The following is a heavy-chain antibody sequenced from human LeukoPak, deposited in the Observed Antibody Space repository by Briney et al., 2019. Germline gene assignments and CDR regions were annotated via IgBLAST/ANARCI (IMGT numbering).Heavy chain of an antibody. D-gene: IGHD3-22*01. CDR1: GGTFSSYA. V-gene: IGHV1-69*13. CDR3: ARLDSSGYSSREVFPYYFDY. CDR2: IIPIFGTA. J-gene: IGHJ4*02. Sequence: SVKVSCKASGGTFSSYAISWVRQAPGQGLEWMGGIIPIFGTANYAQKFQGRVTITADESTSTAYMELSSLRSEDTAVYYCARLDSSGYSSREVFPYYFDYWGQGTLVTVSS.